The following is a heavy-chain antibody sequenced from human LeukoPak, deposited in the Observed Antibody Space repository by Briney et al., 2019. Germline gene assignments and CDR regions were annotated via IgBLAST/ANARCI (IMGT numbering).Heavy chain of an antibody. D-gene: IGHD3-3*01. CDR3: ARLTPYYDFWSGYYHDAFDI. J-gene: IGHJ3*02. CDR1: GGSFSGYY. Sequence: SETLSLTCAVYGGSFSGYYSSWIRQTPGKGLEWIAEINHSGSTNYNPSLKSRVTISVDTSKNQFSLKLSSVTAADTAVYYCARLTPYYDFWSGYYHDAFDIWGQGTMVTVSS. V-gene: IGHV4-34*01. CDR2: INHSGST.